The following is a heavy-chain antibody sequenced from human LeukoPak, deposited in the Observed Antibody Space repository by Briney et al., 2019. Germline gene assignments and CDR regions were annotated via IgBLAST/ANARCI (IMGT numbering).Heavy chain of an antibody. CDR3: AKEARGYSYVEPNWFDP. D-gene: IGHD5-18*01. V-gene: IGHV3-23*01. CDR2: ISRSGGST. CDR1: GFTFSSYA. Sequence: GGSLILSCAASGFTFSSYAMSWVRQAPGKGLEWVSAISRSGGSTYYADSVKGRFTISRDNSKNTLYLQMNSLRAEDTAVYYCAKEARGYSYVEPNWFDPWGQGTLVTVSS. J-gene: IGHJ5*02.